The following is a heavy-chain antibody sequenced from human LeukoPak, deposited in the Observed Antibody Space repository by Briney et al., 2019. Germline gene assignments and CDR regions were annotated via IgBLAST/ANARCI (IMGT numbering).Heavy chain of an antibody. CDR2: ISYGGSNK. J-gene: IGHJ5*02. Sequence: GGSLGLSCAASGFTFSSYGMHWVRQAPGKGLEWVAVISYGGSNKYYADSVKGRFTISRDNSKNTLYLQMNSLRAEDTAVYYCAKDPSDHWGQGTLVTVSS. CDR1: GFTFSSYG. V-gene: IGHV3-30*18. CDR3: AKDPSDH.